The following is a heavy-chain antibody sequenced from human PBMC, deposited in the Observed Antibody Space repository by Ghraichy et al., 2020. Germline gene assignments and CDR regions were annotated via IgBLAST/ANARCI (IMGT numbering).Heavy chain of an antibody. CDR2: INAGNGNT. D-gene: IGHD3-3*01. J-gene: IGHJ4*02. V-gene: IGHV1-3*01. CDR1: GYTFTSYA. Sequence: ASVKVSCKASGYTFTSYAMHWVRQAPGQRLEWMGWINAGNGNTKYSQKFQGRVTITRDTSASTAYMELSSLRSEDTAVYYCASGVLRFLEWLETPTTPFDYWGQGTLVTVSS. CDR3: ASGVLRFLEWLETPTTPFDY.